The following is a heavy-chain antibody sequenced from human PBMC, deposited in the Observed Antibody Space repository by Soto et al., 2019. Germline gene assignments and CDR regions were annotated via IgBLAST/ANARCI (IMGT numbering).Heavy chain of an antibody. CDR2: IDWDDDK. Sequence: SGPTLVNPTQTLTLTCTFSGFSLSTSKMCVSWIRQPPGKALEWLARIDWDDDKYYNTSLKTRLTISKDTSKNQVVLTMTDMDPVDTATYYCARMIIGRTAYYIDYLGQRNLLTVSS. V-gene: IGHV2-70*11. CDR3: ARMIIGRTAYYIDY. D-gene: IGHD3-16*02. J-gene: IGHJ4*02. CDR1: GFSLSTSKMC.